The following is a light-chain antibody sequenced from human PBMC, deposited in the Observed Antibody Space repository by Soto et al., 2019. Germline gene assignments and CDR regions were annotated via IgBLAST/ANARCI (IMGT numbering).Light chain of an antibody. CDR1: IYDVGAYHY. V-gene: IGLV2-14*01. CDR3: YSYISPTYYTRV. J-gene: IGLJ1*01. CDR2: EVS. Sequence: QSALTQPASVSGSPGQSITISCTGTIYDVGAYHYVSWYQQHPGRAPKLLIYEVSNRPSGVSNRFSGSKSGNTASLTISGLQAEDEADYYCYSYISPTYYTRVFGTGTKLTVL.